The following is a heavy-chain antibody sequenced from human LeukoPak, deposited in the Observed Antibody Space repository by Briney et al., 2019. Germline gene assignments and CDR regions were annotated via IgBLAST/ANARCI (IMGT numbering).Heavy chain of an antibody. J-gene: IGHJ4*02. V-gene: IGHV1-18*01. CDR3: ARVPSGYSSSGYYFDY. CDR2: ISAYNGNT. Sequence: ASVKVSCKDSGYIFTNYGINWVRQAPGQGLEWMGWISAYNGNTNYAQKLQGRVTMTTDTSTSTAYMELRSLRSDDTAVYYCARVPSGYSSSGYYFDYWGQGTLVTVSS. CDR1: GYIFTNYG. D-gene: IGHD6-6*01.